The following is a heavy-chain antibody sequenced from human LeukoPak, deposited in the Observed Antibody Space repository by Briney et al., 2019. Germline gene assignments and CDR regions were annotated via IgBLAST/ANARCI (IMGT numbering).Heavy chain of an antibody. J-gene: IGHJ4*02. Sequence: SETLSLTCTVSGGSISSYYWSWIRQPPGKGLEWIGYIYYSGSTYYNPSLKSRVTISVDTSQSQFSLKLSSVTAADTAVYYCARVGGSYYFDYWGQGTLVTVSS. V-gene: IGHV4-59*12. CDR3: ARVGGSYYFDY. CDR1: GGSISSYY. D-gene: IGHD1-26*01. CDR2: IYYSGST.